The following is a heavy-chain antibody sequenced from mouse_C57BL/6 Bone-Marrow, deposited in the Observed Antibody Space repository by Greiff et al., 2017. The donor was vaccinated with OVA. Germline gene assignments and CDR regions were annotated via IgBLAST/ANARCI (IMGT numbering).Heavy chain of an antibody. D-gene: IGHD4-1*01. Sequence: QVQLQQSGPGLVAPSQSLSITCTVSGFSLTSYGVHWVRQPPGKGLEWLVVIWSDGSTTYNSALKSRLSISKDNSKSQVFLKMNSLQTDDTAMYYCARGTGTYYYAMDYWGQGTSVTVSS. J-gene: IGHJ4*01. V-gene: IGHV2-6*03. CDR2: IWSDGST. CDR3: ARGTGTYYYAMDY. CDR1: GFSLTSYG.